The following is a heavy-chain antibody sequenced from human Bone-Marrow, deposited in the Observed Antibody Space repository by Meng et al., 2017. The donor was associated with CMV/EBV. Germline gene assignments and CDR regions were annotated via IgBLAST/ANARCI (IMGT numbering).Heavy chain of an antibody. Sequence: ASVKVSCKASGYTFTGYYMHWVRQAPGQGLEWMGIINPSGGSTSYAQKFQGRVTMTRDTSISTAYMELSRLRSDDTAVYYCARDYCYYDFCFNWFDPWGQGTLVTVSS. CDR1: GYTFTGYY. D-gene: IGHD3-3*01. J-gene: IGHJ5*02. CDR2: INPSGGST. CDR3: ARDYCYYDFCFNWFDP. V-gene: IGHV1-46*01.